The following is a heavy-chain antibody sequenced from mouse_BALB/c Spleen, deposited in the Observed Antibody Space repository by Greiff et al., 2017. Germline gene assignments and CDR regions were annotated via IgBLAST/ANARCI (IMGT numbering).Heavy chain of an antibody. CDR3: ARSLEGYDRYFDV. Sequence: EVMLVESGGGLVQPGGSRKLSCAASGFTFSSFGMHWVRQAPEKGLEWVAYISSGSSTIYYADTVKGRFTISRDNPKNTLFLQMTSLRSEDTAMYYCARSLEGYDRYFDVWGAGTTVTVSS. CDR1: GFTFSSFG. V-gene: IGHV5-17*02. D-gene: IGHD2-2*01. CDR2: ISSGSSTI. J-gene: IGHJ1*01.